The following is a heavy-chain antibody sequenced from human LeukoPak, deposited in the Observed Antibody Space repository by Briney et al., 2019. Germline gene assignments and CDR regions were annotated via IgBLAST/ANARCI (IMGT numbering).Heavy chain of an antibody. CDR1: GGSISSHY. CDR3: GRDALVGCFSYYYMDV. V-gene: IGHV4-59*11. CDR2: ISNSGST. D-gene: IGHD2-15*01. Sequence: SETLSLTCTVSGGSISSHYWTWIRQCPVKGLEWIGDISNSGSTSYNPSLKSRVNISIDTSKNQFSLKLSSVTAADTAVYYCGRDALVGCFSYYYMDVWGKGTTVTVSS. J-gene: IGHJ6*03.